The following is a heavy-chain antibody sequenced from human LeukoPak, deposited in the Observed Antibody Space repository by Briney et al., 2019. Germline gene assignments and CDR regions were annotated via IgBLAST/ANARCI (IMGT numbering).Heavy chain of an antibody. CDR2: INHSGST. J-gene: IGHJ4*02. CDR3: ARGFSRDSGTFYNVRRFDN. CDR1: GGSFSGYY. Sequence: PSETLSLTCAVYGGSFSGYYWSWVRQPPGKGLEWIGEINHSGSTGYNPSLKSRVTISVDTSKNQVSLKLGSVTAADTAVYYCARGFSRDSGTFYNVRRFDNWGQGTLVTVSS. D-gene: IGHD3-10*01. V-gene: IGHV4-34*01.